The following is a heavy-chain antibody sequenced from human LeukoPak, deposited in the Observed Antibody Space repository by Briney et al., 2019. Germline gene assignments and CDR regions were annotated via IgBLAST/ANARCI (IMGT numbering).Heavy chain of an antibody. V-gene: IGHV1-3*01. Sequence: GASVKVSCKTSGYTFNSFVIHWVRQAPGQRLEWMGRINAANGNTKYSPKFQDRVTITSDTSASTAYMELNSLRFEDTAIYYCARGHIFLAGNEGLDYWGQGTLVTASS. CDR2: INAANGNT. CDR3: ARGHIFLAGNEGLDY. CDR1: GYTFNSFV. J-gene: IGHJ4*02. D-gene: IGHD3-9*01.